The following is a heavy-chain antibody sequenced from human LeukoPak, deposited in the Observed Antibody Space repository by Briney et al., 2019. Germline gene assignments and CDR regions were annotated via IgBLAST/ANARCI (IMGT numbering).Heavy chain of an antibody. D-gene: IGHD5-12*01. CDR1: GFIFSNGA. CDR3: ATGYRSAYSWDS. CDR2: IWSDGSNK. Sequence: GGSLRLSCAASGFIFSNGAMHWVRQAPGKGLEWVAFIWSDGSNKYYADSVKGRFTNSRDNAKNTLYLQLNSLRVEDAAVYYCATGYRSAYSWDSWGQGALVTVSS. V-gene: IGHV3-30*02. J-gene: IGHJ4*02.